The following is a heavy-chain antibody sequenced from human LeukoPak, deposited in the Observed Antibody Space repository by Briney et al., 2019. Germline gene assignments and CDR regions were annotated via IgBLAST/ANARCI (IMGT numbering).Heavy chain of an antibody. D-gene: IGHD5-18*01. CDR3: AREAGSYGLYYFDY. J-gene: IGHJ4*02. CDR1: GGSFSGYY. V-gene: IGHV4-34*01. CDR2: INHSGST. Sequence: SETLSLTCAVYGGSFSGYYWSWIRQPPGKGLEWIGEINHSGSTNYNPSLKSRVTISVDTSKNQFSLKLSSVTAADTAVYYCAREAGSYGLYYFDYWGQGTLVTVSS.